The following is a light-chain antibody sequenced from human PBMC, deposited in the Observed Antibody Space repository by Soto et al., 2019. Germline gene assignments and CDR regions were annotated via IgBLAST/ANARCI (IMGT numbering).Light chain of an antibody. CDR2: AAS. J-gene: IGKJ2*01. CDR3: QQYDSYPVT. Sequence: IQLTQSPSSLSASVGDRVTITCRARQGISSYLAWHQQKAGEAPKLLIYAASTLQSGVPSRFSGSGSGTDFTLTISSLQPEDFATYHCQQYDSYPVTFGQGTKLEIK. V-gene: IGKV1-9*01. CDR1: QGISSY.